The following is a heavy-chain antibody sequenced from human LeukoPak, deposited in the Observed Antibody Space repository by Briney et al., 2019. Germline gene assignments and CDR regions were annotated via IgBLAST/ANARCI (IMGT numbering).Heavy chain of an antibody. J-gene: IGHJ3*02. V-gene: IGHV4-59*01. CDR1: GGSISSYY. Sequence: SETLSLTCTVSGGSISSYYWSWIRQPPGKGLEWIGYIYYSGSTKYNSSLKSRVTISVDTSKNQFSLKLSSVTAADTAVYYCARRNVLTEGEAFDIWGQGTLVTVSS. CDR3: ARRNVLTEGEAFDI. D-gene: IGHD3-16*01. CDR2: IYYSGST.